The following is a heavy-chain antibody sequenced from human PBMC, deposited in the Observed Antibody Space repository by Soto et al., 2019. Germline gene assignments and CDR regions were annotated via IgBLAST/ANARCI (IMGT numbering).Heavy chain of an antibody. Sequence: QVQVVQSGAEVKKPESSVKVSCKPSGGTFNTYTVNWVRRAPGHGLEWMGRFIPILDMANYAQXFQDRVTITADRSTXXXXXXXXXXXXXXXXXXXXXXXXXRXNSCPRDFDFWGPGTRVTVSS. CDR2: FIPILDMA. V-gene: IGHV1-69*02. J-gene: IGHJ4*02. CDR1: GGTFNTYT. CDR3: XXXXXRXNSCPRDFDF.